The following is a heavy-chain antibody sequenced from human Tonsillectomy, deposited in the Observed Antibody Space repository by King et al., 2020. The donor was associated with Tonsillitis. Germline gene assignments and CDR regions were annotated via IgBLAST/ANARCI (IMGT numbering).Heavy chain of an antibody. CDR3: AREDYYDSSGYN. CDR2: INWNGGRT. J-gene: IGHJ4*02. V-gene: IGHV3-20*04. CDR1: GFTFGDYG. D-gene: IGHD3-22*01. Sequence: VQLVESGGGVVRPGGSLRLSCAASGFTFGDYGMSWVRQAPGKGLEWVSGINWNGGRTGYADAVKGRFTISRDNAKNSLYLQMNSLRAEDTALYYCAREDYYDSSGYNWGQGTLVTVSS.